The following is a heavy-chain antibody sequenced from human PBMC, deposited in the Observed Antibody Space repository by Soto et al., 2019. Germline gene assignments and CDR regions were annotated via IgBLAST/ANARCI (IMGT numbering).Heavy chain of an antibody. CDR3: AKDLWPDMVRGATLYYYYDGMDA. CDR2: IRWDGGST. Sequence: EVQLVESGGVVVQPGGSLRLSCAASGLTFDDYTMHWVRQAPGKGLEWVPLIRWDGGSTYYADSVQGRFTISRDNSKKSLYLQMNSLRTEDTAVYYCAKDLWPDMVRGATLYYYYDGMDAWGQGTTVTVSS. CDR1: GLTFDDYT. J-gene: IGHJ6*02. V-gene: IGHV3-43*01. D-gene: IGHD3-10*01.